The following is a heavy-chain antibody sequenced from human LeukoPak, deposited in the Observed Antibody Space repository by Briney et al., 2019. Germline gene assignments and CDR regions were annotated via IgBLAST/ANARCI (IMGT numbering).Heavy chain of an antibody. V-gene: IGHV3-49*03. Sequence: GRSLRLSCTASGFTFGDYLMSWFRQAPGKGREWIGFISGGTTEYAASVKGRFTISRDDSTSIAYLQMNSLTTEDTAVYYCSGGSGWLSVYWGQGTLVTVSS. CDR1: GFTFGDYL. CDR2: ISGGTT. CDR3: SGGSGWLSVY. D-gene: IGHD6-19*01. J-gene: IGHJ4*02.